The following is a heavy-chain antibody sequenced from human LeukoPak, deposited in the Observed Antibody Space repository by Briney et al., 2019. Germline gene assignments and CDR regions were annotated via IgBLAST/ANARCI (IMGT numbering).Heavy chain of an antibody. CDR1: GGSFSGYY. V-gene: IGHV4-34*01. D-gene: IGHD2-15*01. CDR2: INHSGST. Sequence: SETLSLTCAVYGGSFSGYYWSWIRQPPGKGLEWIGEINHSGSTNYNPSLKSRVTMSLDTSKNQFSLKLSSVTAADTAVYYCARAIVVVVAATGFWFDPWGQGTLVTVSS. CDR3: ARAIVVVVAATGFWFDP. J-gene: IGHJ5*02.